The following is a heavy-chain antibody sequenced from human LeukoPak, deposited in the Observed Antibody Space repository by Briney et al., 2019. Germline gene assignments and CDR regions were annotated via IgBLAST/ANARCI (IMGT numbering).Heavy chain of an antibody. CDR2: ISSSSTI. V-gene: IGHV3-69-1*01. Sequence: PGGSLRLSCAASGFTFSSYWMHWVRQAPGKGLEWVSYISSSSTIYYADSVKGRFTISRDNAKNSLYLQMNSLRAEDTAVYYCAKNTDYYGSGSSHYWGQGTLVTVSS. CDR3: AKNTDYYGSGSSHY. D-gene: IGHD3-10*01. CDR1: GFTFSSYW. J-gene: IGHJ4*02.